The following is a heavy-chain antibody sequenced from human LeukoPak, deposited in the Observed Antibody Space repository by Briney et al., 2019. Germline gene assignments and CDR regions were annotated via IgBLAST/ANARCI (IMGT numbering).Heavy chain of an antibody. CDR2: MYLGDSDT. V-gene: IGHV5-51*01. Sequence: GESLKISCKGSGYTFTNYWIGWVRQMPGKGLEWMGIMYLGDSDTKYSPSFQGQVTISADKSISTAYLQWSSLKASDTAMYYCARRRGGYCSGGSCYWFDPWGQGTLVTVSS. CDR1: GYTFTNYW. CDR3: ARRRGGYCSGGSCYWFDP. J-gene: IGHJ5*02. D-gene: IGHD2-15*01.